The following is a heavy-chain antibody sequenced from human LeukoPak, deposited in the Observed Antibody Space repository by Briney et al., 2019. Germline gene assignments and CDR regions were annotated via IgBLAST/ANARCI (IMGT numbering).Heavy chain of an antibody. CDR3: ARGVVPAAILNWFDP. CDR2: ISAYNGNT. D-gene: IGHD2-2*01. CDR1: GYTFTSYG. Sequence: GASVKVSCKASGYTFTSYGISWVRQAPGQGLEWMGWISAYNGNTNYAQKLQGRVTMTTDTSTSTAYMELRSLRSDDTAVYYCARGVVPAAILNWFDPWGQGTLVTVSS. J-gene: IGHJ5*02. V-gene: IGHV1-18*01.